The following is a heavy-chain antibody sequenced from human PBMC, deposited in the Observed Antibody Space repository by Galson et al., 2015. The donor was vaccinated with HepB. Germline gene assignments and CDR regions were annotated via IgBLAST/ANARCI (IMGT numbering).Heavy chain of an antibody. V-gene: IGHV1-3*01. J-gene: IGHJ2*01. CDR2: INAGNGNT. CDR1: GYTFTSYA. CDR3: ARCFGGGNWNEGRYFDL. D-gene: IGHD1-20*01. Sequence: SVKVSCKASGYTFTSYAMHWVRQAPGQRLEWMGWINAGNGNTKYSQKFQGRVTITRDTSASTAYMELSSLRSEDTAVYYCARCFGGGNWNEGRYFDLWGRGTLVTVSS.